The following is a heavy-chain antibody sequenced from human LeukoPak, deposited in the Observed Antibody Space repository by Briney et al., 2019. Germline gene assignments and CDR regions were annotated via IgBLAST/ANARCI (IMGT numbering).Heavy chain of an antibody. CDR2: ISRDSNDI. D-gene: IGHD6-25*01. V-gene: IGHV3-21*01. CDR1: GFTFSSYS. CDR3: ARDLTAAVD. Sequence: PGGSLRLSCAASGFTFSSYSMSWVRQAPGKGLETVSFISRDSNDIYHADSVRGRFTISRDLDKNSLYLQMSSLRADDTAVYYCARDLTAAVDWGQGTQVTVSS. J-gene: IGHJ4*02.